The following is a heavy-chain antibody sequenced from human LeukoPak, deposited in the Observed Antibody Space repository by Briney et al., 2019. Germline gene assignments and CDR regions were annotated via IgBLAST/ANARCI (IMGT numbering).Heavy chain of an antibody. J-gene: IGHJ3*02. Sequence: SETLSLTCTVSGGSISSYDWSWIRQPAGKGLEWIGRIYTSGSPNYNPSLKSRVTISVDTSKNQFSLKLSSVTAADTAVYYCARNSGGGSSWSRDAFDIWGQGTMVTVSS. CDR2: IYTSGSP. CDR1: GGSISSYD. D-gene: IGHD6-13*01. V-gene: IGHV4-4*07. CDR3: ARNSGGGSSWSRDAFDI.